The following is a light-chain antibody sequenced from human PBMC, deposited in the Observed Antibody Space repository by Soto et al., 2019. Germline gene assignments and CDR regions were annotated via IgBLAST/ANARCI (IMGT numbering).Light chain of an antibody. J-gene: IGKJ5*01. Sequence: EIVMTQSPATLSVSPGERATLSCRASQSVRNNLAWYQQKAGQAPRILIYGASTRATGIPARFSGSGSGTEFTLTISSLESEDFAVYFCQQYNDWPIIFGQGTRLEIK. V-gene: IGKV3-15*01. CDR2: GAS. CDR3: QQYNDWPII. CDR1: QSVRNN.